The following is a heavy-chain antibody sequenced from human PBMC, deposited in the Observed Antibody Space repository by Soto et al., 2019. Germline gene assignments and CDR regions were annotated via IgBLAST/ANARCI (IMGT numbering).Heavy chain of an antibody. J-gene: IGHJ6*02. CDR1: GYTFTSYY. Sequence: QVQLWQSGAAVKKPGASVKVSCQASGYTFTSYYMHWVRQAPGQGLEWMGIINPSCGSTSYAQKFQVRVTMTRDTYTRTVYLELSRLRSEDTGVYYCARAKAYSNSVDGMDVWGQGNTGPGSS. V-gene: IGHV1-46*01. D-gene: IGHD4-4*01. CDR2: INPSCGST. CDR3: ARAKAYSNSVDGMDV.